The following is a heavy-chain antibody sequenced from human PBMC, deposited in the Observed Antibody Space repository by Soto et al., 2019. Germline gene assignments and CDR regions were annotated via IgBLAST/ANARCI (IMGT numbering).Heavy chain of an antibody. V-gene: IGHV4-59*01. CDR1: GGSISSYY. Sequence: QVQLQESGPGLVKPSETLSLTCTVSGGSISSYYWSWIRQSPGKGLEWIGYIYYGGSTNYNPSLKSRVAISVDTSKKQISLKLSSVTAADTAVYYCARGYCSGGNCYRQTFDYWGQGTLVTVSS. CDR2: IYYGGST. CDR3: ARGYCSGGNCYRQTFDY. D-gene: IGHD2-15*01. J-gene: IGHJ4*02.